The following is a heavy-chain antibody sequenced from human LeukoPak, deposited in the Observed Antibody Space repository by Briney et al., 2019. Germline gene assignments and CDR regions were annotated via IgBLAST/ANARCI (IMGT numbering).Heavy chain of an antibody. CDR2: IYYSGST. CDR3: ARLPSSYSDTSGYSDY. CDR1: GGSISSYY. V-gene: IGHV4-59*08. Sequence: PSDTLSLTCTVSGGSISSYYWSWVRQPPGKGLECIGYIYYSGSTKYNPSLKSRVTISVDASKNHFSLKLSSVTAADTDVYYCARLPSSYSDTSGYSDYWGQGTLVTVSS. J-gene: IGHJ4*02. D-gene: IGHD3-22*01.